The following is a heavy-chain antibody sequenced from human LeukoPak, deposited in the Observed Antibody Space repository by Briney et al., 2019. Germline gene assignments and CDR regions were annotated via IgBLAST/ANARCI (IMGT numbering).Heavy chain of an antibody. V-gene: IGHV5-51*01. CDR3: ASHYCSSTSCYTHAFDI. J-gene: IGHJ3*02. Sequence: GESLQISCKGSGYSFTSYWIGWVRQMPGKGLEWMGIIYPGDCDTRYSPSFQGQVTISADKSISTAYLQWSSLKASDTAMYYCASHYCSSTSCYTHAFDIWGQGTMVTVSS. CDR2: IYPGDCDT. CDR1: GYSFTSYW. D-gene: IGHD2-2*02.